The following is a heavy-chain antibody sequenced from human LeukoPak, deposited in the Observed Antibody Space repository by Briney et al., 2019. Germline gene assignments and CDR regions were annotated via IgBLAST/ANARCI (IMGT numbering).Heavy chain of an antibody. J-gene: IGHJ3*02. CDR3: ASTYYYGSGSYYNVGDDAFDI. CDR1: GYTFTGYY. Sequence: ASVKVSCKASGYTFTGYYMHWVRQAPGQGLEWMGWISAYNGNTNYAQKLQGRVTMTTDTSTSTAYMELRSLRSDDTAVYYCASTYYYGSGSYYNVGDDAFDIWGQGTMVTVSS. CDR2: ISAYNGNT. V-gene: IGHV1-18*04. D-gene: IGHD3-10*01.